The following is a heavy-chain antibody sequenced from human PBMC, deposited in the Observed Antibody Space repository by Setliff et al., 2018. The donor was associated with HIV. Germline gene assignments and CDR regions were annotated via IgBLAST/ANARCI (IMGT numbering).Heavy chain of an antibody. CDR3: ATDCAVVGGTGSLDS. J-gene: IGHJ4*02. D-gene: IGHD1-26*01. Sequence: GGSLRLSCAASGFTFSSYSMNWVRQAPGKGLEWVSYISSSSGTIYYADSVKGRFTISRDNAKNSLYLQMNSLRVEDTAVYYCATDCAVVGGTGSLDSWGQGTLVTVSS. CDR2: ISSSSGTI. CDR1: GFTFSSYS. V-gene: IGHV3-48*01.